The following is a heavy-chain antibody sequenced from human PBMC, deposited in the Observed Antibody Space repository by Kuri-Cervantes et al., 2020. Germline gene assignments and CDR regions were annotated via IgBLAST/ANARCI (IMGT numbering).Heavy chain of an antibody. J-gene: IGHJ3*02. CDR2: IYPGDSDT. V-gene: IGHV5-51*01. D-gene: IGHD3-22*01. CDR3: ASAPWHYYDSSGPTDAFDI. CDR1: GYSSTSYW. Sequence: KVSCKGSGYSSTSYWIGWVRQMPGKGLEWMGIIYPGDSDTRYSPSFQGQVTISADKSISTAYLQWSSLKASDTAMYYCASAPWHYYDSSGPTDAFDIWGQGTMVTVSS.